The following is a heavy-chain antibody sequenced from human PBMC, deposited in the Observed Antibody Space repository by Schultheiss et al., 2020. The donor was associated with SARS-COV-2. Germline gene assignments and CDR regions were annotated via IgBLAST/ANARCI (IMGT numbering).Heavy chain of an antibody. Sequence: SGPTLVKPTQTLTLTCTFSGFSLSTSGVGVGWIRQPPGKALEWLALIYWDGDKRYSPPLKSRLTITKDASKNQVVLTMTNMDPADTGTYYCARAFYGDYGDYWGQGTLVTVSS. D-gene: IGHD4-17*01. CDR3: ARAFYGDYGDY. V-gene: IGHV2-5*02. CDR2: IYWDGDK. CDR1: GFSLSTSGVG. J-gene: IGHJ4*02.